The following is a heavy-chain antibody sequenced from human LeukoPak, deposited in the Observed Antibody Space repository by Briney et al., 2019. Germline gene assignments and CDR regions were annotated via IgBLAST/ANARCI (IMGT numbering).Heavy chain of an antibody. CDR2: ISGSGGST. V-gene: IGHV3-23*01. J-gene: IGHJ4*02. Sequence: GGSLRLSCAAFGFTFSSYAMSWVRQAPGKGLEWVSAISGSGGSTYYADSMKGRFTISRDNSKNTLYLQMNSLRAEDTAVYYCAKPQNTYYYDSSGYYSYFDYWGQGTLVTVSS. CDR1: GFTFSSYA. CDR3: AKPQNTYYYDSSGYYSYFDY. D-gene: IGHD3-22*01.